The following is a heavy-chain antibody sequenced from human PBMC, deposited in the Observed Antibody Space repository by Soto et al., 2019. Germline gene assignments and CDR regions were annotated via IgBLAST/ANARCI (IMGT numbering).Heavy chain of an antibody. CDR2: INAGNGNT. CDR1: GYTFTSYA. D-gene: IGHD2-15*01. Sequence: QVQLVQSGAEVKKPGASVKVSCKASGYTFTSYAMHWVRQAPGQRLEWMGWINAGNGNTKYSQKFQGRVTITRDTXASTAYMALSSLRSGATALYDCARCPGGPDGPGDYWGQGTLVTVSA. J-gene: IGHJ4*02. CDR3: ARCPGGPDGPGDY. V-gene: IGHV1-3*01.